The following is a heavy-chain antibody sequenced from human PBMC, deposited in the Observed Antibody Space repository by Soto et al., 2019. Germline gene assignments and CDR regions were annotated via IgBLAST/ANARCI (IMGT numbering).Heavy chain of an antibody. CDR2: TYYSGST. D-gene: IGHD3-22*01. J-gene: IGHJ5*02. CDR3: ARNLDDSSGYYGGVPWFDP. CDR1: GGSISSYY. Sequence: PSETLSLTCTVSGGSISSYYWSWIRQPPGKGLEWIGYTYYSGSTNYNPSLKSRVTISVDTSKNQFSLKLSSVTAADTAVYYCARNLDDSSGYYGGVPWFDPWGQGTLVTVSS. V-gene: IGHV4-59*01.